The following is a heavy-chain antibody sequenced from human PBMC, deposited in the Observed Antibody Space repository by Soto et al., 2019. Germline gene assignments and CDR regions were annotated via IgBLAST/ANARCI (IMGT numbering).Heavy chain of an antibody. J-gene: IGHJ3*02. D-gene: IGHD2-2*01. CDR1: GGYVVNGADC. CDR2: TLYSGRP. V-gene: IGHV4-61*08. CDR3: ARHEFYHRSFDI. Sequence: QSHTRSVSGGYVVNGADCWSWIRQPRGKGLEWIGYTLYSGRPNYNPSLQSLQSRVTISVDTSRNQFSLRLTSVTAADTALYYCARHEFYHRSFDIWGQGKLVTLSS.